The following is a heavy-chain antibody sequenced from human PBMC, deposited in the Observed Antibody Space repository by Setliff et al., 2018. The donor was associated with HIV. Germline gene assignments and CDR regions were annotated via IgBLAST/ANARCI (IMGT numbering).Heavy chain of an antibody. CDR2: INHDRTT. J-gene: IGHJ6*03. V-gene: IGHV4-39*07. Sequence: SETLSLTCIVSGESISSKNYYWGWIRQPPGKGLEWIGSINHDRTTNYNPSLKSRVTISVDTSKNQFSLTLNSVTAADTAVYYCARGSRQLTIFGVVFKTNYYFMDVWGKGTAVTVSS. CDR1: GESISSKNYY. D-gene: IGHD3-3*01. CDR3: ARGSRQLTIFGVVFKTNYYFMDV.